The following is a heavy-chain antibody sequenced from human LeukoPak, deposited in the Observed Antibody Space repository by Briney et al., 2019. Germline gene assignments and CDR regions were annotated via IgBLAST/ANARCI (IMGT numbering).Heavy chain of an antibody. CDR3: ARPRGPSVGVIPYYYYYMDV. D-gene: IGHD3-16*01. V-gene: IGHV1-2*06. Sequence: GASVKVSCKASGYTFAGYFMHWVRQAPGQGLEWMGRINPNSGGTNYAQKFQGRVTMTRDTSISTAYMELSSLRSDDTAVYYCARPRGPSVGVIPYYYYYMDVWGKGTTVTVSS. J-gene: IGHJ6*03. CDR2: INPNSGGT. CDR1: GYTFAGYF.